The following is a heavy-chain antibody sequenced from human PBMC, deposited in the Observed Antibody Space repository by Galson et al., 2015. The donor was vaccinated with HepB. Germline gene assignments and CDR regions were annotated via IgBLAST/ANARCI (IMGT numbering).Heavy chain of an antibody. D-gene: IGHD6-19*01. CDR1: GYTFTSYA. J-gene: IGHJ4*02. CDR3: SSGWPSQLLFDY. Sequence: SVKVSCKASGYTFTSYAMHWVRQAPGQRLEWMGWINAGNGNTKYSQKFQGRVTITRDTSASTAYMELSSLRSEDTAAYYCSSGWPSQLLFDYWGQGTLVTVSS. CDR2: INAGNGNT. V-gene: IGHV1-3*01.